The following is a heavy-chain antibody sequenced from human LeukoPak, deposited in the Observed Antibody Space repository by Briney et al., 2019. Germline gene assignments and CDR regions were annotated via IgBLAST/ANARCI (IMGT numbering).Heavy chain of an antibody. Sequence: PWGSLRLSCAASGLALSNNYLTWVRKPPAKRLDGVSVIYSGGSTYYADYVKGRFTTCRNYSKNTLYLQMNSLRAEDTAGYYCARATEGSFDIWGQGTMVTVSS. CDR3: ARATEGSFDI. J-gene: IGHJ3*02. CDR1: GLALSNNY. CDR2: IYSGGST. V-gene: IGHV3-53*04.